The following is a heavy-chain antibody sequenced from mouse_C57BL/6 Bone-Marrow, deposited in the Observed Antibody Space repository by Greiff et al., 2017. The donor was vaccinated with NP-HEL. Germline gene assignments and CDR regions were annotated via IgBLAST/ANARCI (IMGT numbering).Heavy chain of an antibody. Sequence: QVQLQQPGAELVMPGASVKLSCKASGYTFTSYWMHWVKQRPGQGLEWIGEIDPSDSYTNYNQKFKGKSTLTVDKSSSTAYMQLSSLTSEDSAVYYCARAPSYYGSSFRYWYFDVWGTGTTVTVSS. CDR2: IDPSDSYT. J-gene: IGHJ1*03. CDR1: GYTFTSYW. CDR3: ARAPSYYGSSFRYWYFDV. V-gene: IGHV1-69*01. D-gene: IGHD1-1*01.